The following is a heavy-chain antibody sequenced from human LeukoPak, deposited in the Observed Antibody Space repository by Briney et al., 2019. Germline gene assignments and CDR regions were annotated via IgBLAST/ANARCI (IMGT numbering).Heavy chain of an antibody. CDR2: IYYSGST. CDR3: ARMRYYYDSSGYYYESYFDY. Sequence: SETLSLTCTVSGGSISSYYWSWIRQPPGKGLEWIGYIYYSGSTNYNPSLKSRVTISVDTSKNQFSLKLSSVTAADTAVYYCARMRYYYDSSGYYYESYFDYWGQGTLVTVSS. CDR1: GGSISSYY. V-gene: IGHV4-59*01. J-gene: IGHJ4*02. D-gene: IGHD3-22*01.